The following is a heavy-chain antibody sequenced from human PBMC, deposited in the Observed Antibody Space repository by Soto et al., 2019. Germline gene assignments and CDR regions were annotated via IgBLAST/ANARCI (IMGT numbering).Heavy chain of an antibody. V-gene: IGHV5-51*01. CDR3: ATSGWYRTKIDY. Sequence: VESLKISCKGSGYSFTNYWIGWVRQKPGKGLEWMGSIYPGDSDPRYSPSFQGQVTISADKSISTAYLRWSSLKASDTAMYYCATSGWYRTKIDYWGQGTLVTVSS. D-gene: IGHD6-19*01. J-gene: IGHJ4*02. CDR2: IYPGDSDP. CDR1: GYSFTNYW.